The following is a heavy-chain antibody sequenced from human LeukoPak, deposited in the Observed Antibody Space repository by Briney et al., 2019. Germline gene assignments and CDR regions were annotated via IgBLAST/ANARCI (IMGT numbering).Heavy chain of an antibody. D-gene: IGHD3-10*02. CDR3: AKELDTMFFDY. Sequence: GGSLRLSCATSGFNFDRYTIHWVRQAPGKGLEWVSLAGWAGGTTFYSDSVRGRFTISRGSGRKSVYLQMNSLTTDDTAFYFCAKELDTMFFDYWGQGALVTVSS. CDR2: AGWAGGTT. V-gene: IGHV3-43*01. J-gene: IGHJ4*02. CDR1: GFNFDRYT.